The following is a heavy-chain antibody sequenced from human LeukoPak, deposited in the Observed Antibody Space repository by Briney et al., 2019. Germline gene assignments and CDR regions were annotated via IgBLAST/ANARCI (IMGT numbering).Heavy chain of an antibody. J-gene: IGHJ3*02. Sequence: GASVKVSCKASGGTFSSYAISWVRQAPGQGLEWMGGIIPIFGTANYAQKFQGRVTITTDESTSTAYMELSSLRSEDTAVYYCARGRITMIVPGAFDIWGQGTMVTVSS. V-gene: IGHV1-69*05. CDR1: GGTFSSYA. CDR2: IIPIFGTA. CDR3: ARGRITMIVPGAFDI. D-gene: IGHD3-22*01.